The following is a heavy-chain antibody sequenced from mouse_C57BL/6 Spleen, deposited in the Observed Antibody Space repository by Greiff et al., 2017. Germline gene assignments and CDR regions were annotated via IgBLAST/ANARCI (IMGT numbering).Heavy chain of an antibody. CDR2: IYPGSGNT. J-gene: IGHJ1*03. CDR3: AREDEPYFDV. Sequence: VVEPGASVKISCKASGYTFTDYYINWVKQRPGQGLEWIGWIYPGSGNTKYNEKFKGKATLTVYTSSSTAYMQLSSLTSEDSAVYFCAREDEPYFDVWGTGTTVTVSS. CDR1: GYTFTDYY. V-gene: IGHV1-84*01.